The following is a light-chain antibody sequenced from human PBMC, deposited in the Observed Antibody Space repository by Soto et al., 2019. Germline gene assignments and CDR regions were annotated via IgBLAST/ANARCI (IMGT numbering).Light chain of an antibody. CDR3: NSHTISNTRV. Sequence: QSVLTQPASVSGSPGQSITISCTGTSSDVGAYNHVSWYLHHPGKAPKLMIYDVSNRPSGVSNRFSGSKSGYTASLTISGLLAEDEADYYCNSHTISNTRVFGTGTKVTVL. J-gene: IGLJ1*01. CDR1: SSDVGAYNH. CDR2: DVS. V-gene: IGLV2-14*01.